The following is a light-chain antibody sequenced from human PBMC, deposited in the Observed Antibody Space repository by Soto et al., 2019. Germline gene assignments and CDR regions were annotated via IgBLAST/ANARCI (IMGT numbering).Light chain of an antibody. Sequence: EIVMTQSAATLSLSRGERATLSCRANQAISSNLAWYQQKPGQAPRLLIYGASTRATGIPDRFSGSGSGTEFTLTISSLQSEDFAVYYCQHYGNWLGTFAGGTKVDIK. J-gene: IGKJ4*01. CDR2: GAS. V-gene: IGKV3-15*01. CDR1: QAISSN. CDR3: QHYGNWLGT.